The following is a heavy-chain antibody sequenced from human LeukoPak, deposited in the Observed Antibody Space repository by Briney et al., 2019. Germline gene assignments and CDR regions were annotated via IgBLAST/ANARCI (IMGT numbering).Heavy chain of an antibody. V-gene: IGHV3-30*04. Sequence: GGSLRLSCVASGFSLTSYAMHWVRQAPGKGLEWVTILSSDGITQNYADSVRGRFTISRDDSKKTLYLQMNSLRRDDTAIYSCARGAPRVVAFDHWGQGALVTVSS. CDR3: ARGAPRVVAFDH. J-gene: IGHJ4*02. CDR1: GFSLTSYA. CDR2: LSSDGITQ. D-gene: IGHD3-22*01.